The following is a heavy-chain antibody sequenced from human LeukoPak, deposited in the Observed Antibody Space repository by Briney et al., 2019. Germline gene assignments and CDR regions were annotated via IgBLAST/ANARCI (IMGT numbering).Heavy chain of an antibody. CDR3: AATGGIAAHLRGSV. Sequence: SETLSLTCAVYGGSFSGYYWSWIRQPPGKGLEWIGEINHSGSTNYNPSLKSRVTISVDTSKNQFSLKLSSVTAADTAVYYCAATGGIAAHLRGSVWGQGTLVTVSS. CDR1: GGSFSGYY. CDR2: INHSGST. J-gene: IGHJ4*02. V-gene: IGHV4-34*01. D-gene: IGHD6-13*01.